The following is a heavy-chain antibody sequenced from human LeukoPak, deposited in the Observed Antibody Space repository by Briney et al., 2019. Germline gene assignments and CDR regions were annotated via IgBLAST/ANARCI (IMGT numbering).Heavy chain of an antibody. V-gene: IGHV1-69*04. D-gene: IGHD2-15*01. CDR1: GGTFSSYA. CDR3: ARDGRGGYYFDY. J-gene: IGHJ4*02. CDR2: IIPILGIA. Sequence: SVKVSCKASGGTFSSYAISWVRQAPGQGLEWMGRIIPILGIANYAQKFQGRVTITADKSTSTAYMELSSLRSDDTAVYYCARDGRGGYYFDYWGQGTLVTVSS.